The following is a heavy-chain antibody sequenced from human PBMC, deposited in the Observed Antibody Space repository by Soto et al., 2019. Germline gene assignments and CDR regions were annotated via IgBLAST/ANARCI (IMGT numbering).Heavy chain of an antibody. Sequence: QVPLQESGPGLVKPSGTLSLTCAVSGGSINSSNWWSWVRQPPGKGLEWIGEIYHSGSTNYNPSLKSRVTISVDKSKNQFSLNLSSMTAADTAVYYCARGGDVVVPTALDYWGQGTLVTVSS. CDR3: ARGGDVVVPTALDY. J-gene: IGHJ4*02. CDR1: GGSINSSNW. CDR2: IYHSGST. D-gene: IGHD2-2*01. V-gene: IGHV4-4*02.